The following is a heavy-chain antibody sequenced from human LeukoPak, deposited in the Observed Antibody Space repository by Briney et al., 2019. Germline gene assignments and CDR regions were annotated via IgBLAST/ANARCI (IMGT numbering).Heavy chain of an antibody. V-gene: IGHV3-23*01. J-gene: IGHJ6*04. D-gene: IGHD3-9*01. CDR2: ISDSGDDT. CDR1: GFTFSSYA. CDR3: ARDRVSYYDILTRAYYYYYGMDV. Sequence: GGSLRLSCAASGFTFSSYAMTWVRQAPGKGLEGVSSISDSGDDTYYADSVKGRFTISRDNAKNSLYLQMNSLRAEDTAVYYCARDRVSYYDILTRAYYYYYGMDVWGKGTTVTVSS.